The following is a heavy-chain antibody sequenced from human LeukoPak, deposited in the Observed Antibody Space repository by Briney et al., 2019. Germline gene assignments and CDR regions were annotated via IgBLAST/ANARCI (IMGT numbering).Heavy chain of an antibody. V-gene: IGHV4-39*01. D-gene: IGHD6-13*01. CDR1: GGSISSSSYY. J-gene: IGHJ5*02. CDR2: MYYSGST. Sequence: SETLSLTCTVSGGSISSSSYYWGWIRQPPGKGLEWIGSMYYSGSTYYNPSLKSRVTISVDTSKNQFSLKLSSVTAADTAVYYCARARSGIAGFDPWGQGTLVTVSS. CDR3: ARARSGIAGFDP.